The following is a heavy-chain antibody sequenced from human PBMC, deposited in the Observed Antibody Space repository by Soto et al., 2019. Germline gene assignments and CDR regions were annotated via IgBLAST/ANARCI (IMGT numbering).Heavy chain of an antibody. CDR2: IKQDGSEK. D-gene: IGHD4-4*01. Sequence: GSLRLSCAASGFTFSSYWMSWVRQAPGKGLEWVANIKQDGSEKYYVDSVKGRFTISRDNAKNSLYLQMNSLRAEDTAVYYCARDSGTTTVTQPGYYYYMDVWGKGTTVTVSS. J-gene: IGHJ6*03. CDR3: ARDSGTTTVTQPGYYYYMDV. V-gene: IGHV3-7*01. CDR1: GFTFSSYW.